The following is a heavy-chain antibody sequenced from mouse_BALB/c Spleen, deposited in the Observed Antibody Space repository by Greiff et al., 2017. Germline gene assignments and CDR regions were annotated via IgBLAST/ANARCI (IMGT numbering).Heavy chain of an antibody. V-gene: IGHV1-4*01. CDR1: GYTFTNYT. CDR2: INPSSGYT. CDR3: ARFPDDYGFAY. D-gene: IGHD2-4*01. Sequence: VQLQQSGAELARPGASVKMSCKASGYTFTNYTMHWVKQRPGQGLEWIGYINPSSGYTNYNQKFKDKATLTADKSSSTAYMQLSSLTSEDSAVYYCARFPDDYGFAYWGQGTLVTVSA. J-gene: IGHJ3*01.